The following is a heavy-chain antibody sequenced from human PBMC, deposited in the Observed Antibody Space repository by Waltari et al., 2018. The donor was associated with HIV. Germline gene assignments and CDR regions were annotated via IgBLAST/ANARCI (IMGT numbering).Heavy chain of an antibody. CDR2: IIPILGIA. V-gene: IGHV1-69*04. J-gene: IGHJ3*02. CDR3: AREWGRDAVDI. Sequence: QVQLVQSGAEVKKPGSSVKVSCKASGGTFSSYAISWVRQAPGQGLDCMGRIIPILGIANYAQKFQGRVTITADKSTSTAYMELSSLRSEDTAVYYCAREWGRDAVDIWGQGTMVTVSS. D-gene: IGHD1-26*01. CDR1: GGTFSSYA.